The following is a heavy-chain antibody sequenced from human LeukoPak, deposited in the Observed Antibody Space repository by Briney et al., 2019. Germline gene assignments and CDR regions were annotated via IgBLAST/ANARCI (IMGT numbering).Heavy chain of an antibody. D-gene: IGHD6-6*01. CDR3: ARVDGASGAARMDV. CDR2: IHSSSSYI. CDR1: GFTFSSYS. V-gene: IGHV3-21*01. Sequence: MTGGSLRLSCAASGFTFSSYSMNWVRQAPGKGLEWVSSIHSSSSYIYYADSVKGRFTISRDNAKNSLYLQMNSLRADDTAVYYCARVDGASGAARMDVWGQGTTVTVSS. J-gene: IGHJ6*02.